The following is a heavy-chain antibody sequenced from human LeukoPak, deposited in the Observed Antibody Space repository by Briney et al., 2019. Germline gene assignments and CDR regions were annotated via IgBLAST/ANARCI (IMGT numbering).Heavy chain of an antibody. V-gene: IGHV4-59*01. Sequence: PSETLSLTCTVSGGSISSYYWSWIRQPPGKGLEWIGYIYYSGSTNYNPSLKSRVTISVDTSKNQFSLKLSSVTAADTAVYYCARDHGDYDFGYWGQGTLVTVSS. CDR1: GGSISSYY. D-gene: IGHD4-17*01. J-gene: IGHJ4*02. CDR2: IYYSGST. CDR3: ARDHGDYDFGY.